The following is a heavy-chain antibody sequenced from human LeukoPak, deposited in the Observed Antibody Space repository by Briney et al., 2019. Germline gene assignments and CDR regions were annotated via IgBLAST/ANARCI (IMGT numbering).Heavy chain of an antibody. Sequence: PSETLSLTCTVSGGSISSSSYYWGWTRQPLGKGLEWIGSIYYSGSTYYNPSLKSRVTMSVDTSKNQFSLKLSSVTAADPAVYYCAREGWYSSGWYPRHNWFDPWGQGTLVTVSS. CDR3: AREGWYSSGWYPRHNWFDP. J-gene: IGHJ5*02. CDR2: IYYSGST. CDR1: GGSISSSSYY. V-gene: IGHV4-39*07. D-gene: IGHD6-19*01.